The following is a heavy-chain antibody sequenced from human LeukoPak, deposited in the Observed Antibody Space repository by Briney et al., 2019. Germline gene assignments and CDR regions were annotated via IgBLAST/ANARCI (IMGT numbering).Heavy chain of an antibody. CDR3: ARLPRYDFWSGSNYMDV. V-gene: IGHV4-34*01. CDR2: INHSGST. Sequence: SETLSLTCAVYGGSFSGYYWSWIRQPPGKGLEWIGEINHSGSTNYNPSLKSRVTISVDTSKNQFSLKLSSVTAADTAVYYCARLPRYDFWSGSNYMDVWGKGTTVTVSS. J-gene: IGHJ6*03. D-gene: IGHD3-3*01. CDR1: GGSFSGYY.